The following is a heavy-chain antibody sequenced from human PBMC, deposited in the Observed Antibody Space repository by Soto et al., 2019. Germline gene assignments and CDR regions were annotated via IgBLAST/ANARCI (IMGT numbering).Heavy chain of an antibody. D-gene: IGHD5-12*01. CDR1: GFTFSSYA. CDR3: ARVGSGYDLREFDY. J-gene: IGHJ4*02. Sequence: RRLSCAASGFTFSSYAMHWVRQAPGKGLEWVAVISYDGSNKYYADSVKGRFTISRDNSKNTLYLQMNSLRAEDTAVYYCARVGSGYDLREFDYWGQGTLVTVSS. CDR2: ISYDGSNK. V-gene: IGHV3-30-3*01.